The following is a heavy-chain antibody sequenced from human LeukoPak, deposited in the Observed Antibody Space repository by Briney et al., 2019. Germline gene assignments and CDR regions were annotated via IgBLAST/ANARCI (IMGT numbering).Heavy chain of an antibody. CDR3: ARLSSGWSLDY. J-gene: IGHJ4*02. Sequence: GGSLRLSCAASGFTFSGYALNWVRQAPGKGLEWVSSISSSSSYIYYADSVKGRFTISRDNAKNSLYLQMNSLRAEDTAVYYCARLSSGWSLDYWGQGTLVTVSS. CDR1: GFTFSGYA. CDR2: ISSSSSYI. D-gene: IGHD6-19*01. V-gene: IGHV3-21*01.